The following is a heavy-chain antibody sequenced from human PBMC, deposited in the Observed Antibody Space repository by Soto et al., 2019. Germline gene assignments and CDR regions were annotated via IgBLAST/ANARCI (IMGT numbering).Heavy chain of an antibody. CDR2: ISAYNGDR. V-gene: IGHV1-18*04. J-gene: IGHJ4*02. D-gene: IGHD3-9*01. CDR1: GYTFKNYG. Sequence: QDHLVQSGAEVKKPGASAKVSCKASGYTFKNYGITWVRQAPGRGLESVAWISAYNGDRSYAQHFKGRATVTTATVTNSAYMELRSLRPDDTAVYFCVLGGLETGYYRDMDYWGQGTLVSVSS. CDR3: VLGGLETGYYRDMDY.